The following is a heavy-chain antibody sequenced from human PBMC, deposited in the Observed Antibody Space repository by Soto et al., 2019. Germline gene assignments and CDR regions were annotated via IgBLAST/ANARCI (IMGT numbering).Heavy chain of an antibody. Sequence: LSLTCTVSGGSISSYYWSWIRQPPGKGLEWIGYIYYSGSTNYNPSLKSRVTISVDTSKNQFSLKLSSVTAADTAVYYCARDYSSSWNYYGMDVWGQGTTVTVSS. CDR3: ARDYSSSWNYYGMDV. J-gene: IGHJ6*02. CDR1: GGSISSYY. V-gene: IGHV4-59*01. CDR2: IYYSGST. D-gene: IGHD6-13*01.